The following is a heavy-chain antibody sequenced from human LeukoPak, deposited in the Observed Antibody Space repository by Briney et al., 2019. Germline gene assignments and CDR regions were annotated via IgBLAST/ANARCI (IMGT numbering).Heavy chain of an antibody. CDR1: GFTFSSYA. D-gene: IGHD3-10*01. Sequence: GRSLRLSCAASGFTFSSYAMHWVRQAPGKGLEWVAVISYDGSNKYYADSVKGRFTISRDNSKNTLYLQMNSLRAEDTAVYYCARDLIWFGELLLDYWGQGTLVTVST. CDR2: ISYDGSNK. V-gene: IGHV3-30*04. J-gene: IGHJ4*02. CDR3: ARDLIWFGELLLDY.